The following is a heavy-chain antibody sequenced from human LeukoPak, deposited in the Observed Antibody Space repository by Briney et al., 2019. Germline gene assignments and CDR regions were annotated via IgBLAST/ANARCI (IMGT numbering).Heavy chain of an antibody. CDR1: GFTFSDYY. CDR3: ARAALTNYDFWSGYVSRFYYYYYYMDV. J-gene: IGHJ6*03. V-gene: IGHV3-11*04. CDR2: ISSSGSTI. D-gene: IGHD3-3*01. Sequence: GGSLRLSCAASGFTFSDYYMSWIRQAPGKGLEWVSYISSSGSTIYYADSVKGRFTISRDNAKHSLYLQMNSLRAEDTAVYYCARAALTNYDFWSGYVSRFYYYYYYMDVWGKGTTVTVSS.